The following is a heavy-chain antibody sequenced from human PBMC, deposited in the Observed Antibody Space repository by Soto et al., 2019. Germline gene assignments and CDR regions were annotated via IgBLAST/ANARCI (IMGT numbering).Heavy chain of an antibody. V-gene: IGHV4-30-2*01. CDR3: AREGRSIAAAEGRGGYYYYGMDV. D-gene: IGHD6-13*01. CDR2: IYHSGST. CDR1: GGSISSGGYS. Sequence: SETLSLTCAVSGGSISSGGYSWSWIRQPPGKGLEWIGYIYHSGSTYYNPSLKSRVTISVDRSKNQFSLKLSSVTAADTAVYYCAREGRSIAAAEGRGGYYYYGMDVWGQGTTVTVSS. J-gene: IGHJ6*02.